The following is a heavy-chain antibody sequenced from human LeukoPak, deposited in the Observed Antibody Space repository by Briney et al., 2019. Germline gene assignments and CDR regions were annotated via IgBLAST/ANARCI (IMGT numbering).Heavy chain of an antibody. Sequence: SETLSLTCTVSGYSISSGYYWDWIRQPPGKGLEWIGSIYHSGSTYYNSSLKSRVTMSVDTSKNQFSLKLSSVTAVDTAVYYCARTYYDILTGQYIDAFDIWGQGTMVTVSS. D-gene: IGHD3-9*01. CDR1: GYSISSGYY. V-gene: IGHV4-38-2*02. CDR2: IYHSGST. J-gene: IGHJ3*02. CDR3: ARTYYDILTGQYIDAFDI.